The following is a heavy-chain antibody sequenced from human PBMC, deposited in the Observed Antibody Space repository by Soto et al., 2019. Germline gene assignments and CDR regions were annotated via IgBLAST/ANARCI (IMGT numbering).Heavy chain of an antibody. CDR3: AREPFIPMVRGVGYFDY. Sequence: GGSLRLSCAASGFTFSSYWMSWVRQAPGKGLEWVANIKQDGSEKYYVDSVKGRFTISRDNAKNSLYLQMNSLRAEDTAVYYCAREPFIPMVRGVGYFDYWGQGTLVTVSS. CDR2: IKQDGSEK. J-gene: IGHJ4*02. CDR1: GFTFSSYW. V-gene: IGHV3-7*03. D-gene: IGHD3-10*01.